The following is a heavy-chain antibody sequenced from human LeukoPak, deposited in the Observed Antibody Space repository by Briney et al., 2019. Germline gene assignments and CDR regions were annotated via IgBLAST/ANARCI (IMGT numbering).Heavy chain of an antibody. Sequence: GASVKVSCKASGGTFISYAISWVRQAPGQGLEWMGGIIPIFGTANYAQKFQGRVTITADESTSTAYMELSSLRSEDTAVYYRARDQDIVVVVAATTDYYYYYGMDVWGQGTTVTVSS. CDR2: IIPIFGTA. D-gene: IGHD2-15*01. CDR1: GGTFISYA. V-gene: IGHV1-69*13. CDR3: ARDQDIVVVVAATTDYYYYYGMDV. J-gene: IGHJ6*02.